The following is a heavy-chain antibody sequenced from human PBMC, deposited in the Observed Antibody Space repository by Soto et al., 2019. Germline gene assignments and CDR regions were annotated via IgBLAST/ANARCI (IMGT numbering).Heavy chain of an antibody. CDR2: ISYDGSNK. J-gene: IGHJ6*02. CDR1: GFTFSSYG. CDR3: AKGAERGSSWYGNYRYYYYGMDV. Sequence: GGSLRLSCAASGFTFSSYGMHWVRQAPGKGLEWVAVISYDGSNKYYADSVKGRFTISRDNSKNTLYLQMNSLRAEDTAVYYCAKGAERGSSWYGNYRYYYYGMDVWGQGTTVTVSS. D-gene: IGHD6-13*01. V-gene: IGHV3-30*18.